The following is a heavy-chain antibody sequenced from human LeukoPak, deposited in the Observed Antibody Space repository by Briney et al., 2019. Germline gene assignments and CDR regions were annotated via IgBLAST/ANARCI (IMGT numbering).Heavy chain of an antibody. V-gene: IGHV3-48*02. CDR1: GFTFRSHS. CDR2: ISSRGSTI. Sequence: GGSLRLSCAASGFTFRSHSMQWVRQAPGKGLEWVSHISSRGSTIYYADSVKGRFTISRDNAKESLYLQMSSLRDEDTAVYYCVFPYWQDLDHWGQGTLVTVSS. CDR3: VFPYWQDLDH. J-gene: IGHJ4*02. D-gene: IGHD2-15*01.